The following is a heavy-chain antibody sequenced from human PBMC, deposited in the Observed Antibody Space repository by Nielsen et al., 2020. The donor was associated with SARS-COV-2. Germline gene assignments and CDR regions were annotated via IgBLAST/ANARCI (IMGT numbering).Heavy chain of an antibody. Sequence: SETLSLTCAVSGGSISSSNWWSWVRQPPGKGLEWIGEIYHSGSTNYNPSLKSRVTISVDKSKNQFSLKLSSVTAADTAVYYCATDGFSFGTFDYWGQGALVTVSS. V-gene: IGHV4-4*02. J-gene: IGHJ4*02. D-gene: IGHD1-1*01. CDR2: IYHSGST. CDR1: GGSISSSNW. CDR3: ATDGFSFGTFDY.